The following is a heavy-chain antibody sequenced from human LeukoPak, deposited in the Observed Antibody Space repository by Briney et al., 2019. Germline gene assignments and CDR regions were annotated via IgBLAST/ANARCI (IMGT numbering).Heavy chain of an antibody. CDR3: ARAPVSRYSSSWYVINDAFDI. Sequence: ASVKVSCKASGYTFTGYYMHWVRQAPGQGLEWMGWINPNSGGTNYAQKFQGRVTMTRDTSISTAYMELSRLRSDDTAVYYCARAPVSRYSSSWYVINDAFDIWGQGTMVTVSS. V-gene: IGHV1-2*02. CDR1: GYTFTGYY. J-gene: IGHJ3*02. D-gene: IGHD6-13*01. CDR2: INPNSGGT.